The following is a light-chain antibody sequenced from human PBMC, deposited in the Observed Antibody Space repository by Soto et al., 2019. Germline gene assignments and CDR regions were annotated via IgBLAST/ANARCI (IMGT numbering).Light chain of an antibody. CDR2: GAS. Sequence: DIVLTQSPATLSASPGEGATLSCRASQSISTTVAWYQQKPGQAPRLLIYGASTRATGIPVRFTGSGSGTEFTLIISSLESEDLAVYYCQQYSSWPTTFGQGTKVDI. CDR1: QSISTT. CDR3: QQYSSWPTT. J-gene: IGKJ1*01. V-gene: IGKV3-15*01.